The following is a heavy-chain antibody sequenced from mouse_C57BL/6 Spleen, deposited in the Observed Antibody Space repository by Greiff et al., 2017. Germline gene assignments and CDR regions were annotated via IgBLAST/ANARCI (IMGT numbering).Heavy chain of an antibody. D-gene: IGHD1-1*01. J-gene: IGHJ1*03. CDR3: GGRGSSYGGYFDV. CDR1: GFTFSDYG. CDR2: ISSGSGTI. Sequence: EVKLVESGGGLVKPGGSLKLSCAASGFTFSDYGMHWVRQAPEKGLEWVAYISSGSGTIYYTDTVKGRFTFSRENAQNTLFLQMSSLRSEDAAMYYGGGRGSSYGGYFDVWGTGTTVTVSS. V-gene: IGHV5-17*01.